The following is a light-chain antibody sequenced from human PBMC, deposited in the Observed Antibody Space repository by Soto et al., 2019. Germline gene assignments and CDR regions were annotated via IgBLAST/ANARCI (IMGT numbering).Light chain of an antibody. CDR3: HQYGSSPYT. V-gene: IGKV3-20*01. Sequence: EIVLTQSPGTLSLSPGERATLSCRASQSVSSSYLAWYQQQPGQAPRLLIYGASSRATGIPDRFSSSGSGTDFTLTISRLEPEDFAVYYLHQYGSSPYTFGQGTKLEIK. CDR1: QSVSSSY. CDR2: GAS. J-gene: IGKJ2*01.